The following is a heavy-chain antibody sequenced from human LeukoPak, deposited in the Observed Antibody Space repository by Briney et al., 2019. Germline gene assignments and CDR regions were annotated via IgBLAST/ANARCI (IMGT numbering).Heavy chain of an antibody. V-gene: IGHV1-69*05. CDR2: IIPIFGTA. D-gene: IGHD6-19*01. Sequence: SVKVSCKASGGTFSSYAISWVRQAPGQGLEWMGRIIPIFGTANYAQRYQGRVTITTDESTSTAYMELSSLRSEDTAVYYCARDYFAGGWMVDAFDIWGQGTMVTVSP. CDR3: ARDYFAGGWMVDAFDI. CDR1: GGTFSSYA. J-gene: IGHJ3*02.